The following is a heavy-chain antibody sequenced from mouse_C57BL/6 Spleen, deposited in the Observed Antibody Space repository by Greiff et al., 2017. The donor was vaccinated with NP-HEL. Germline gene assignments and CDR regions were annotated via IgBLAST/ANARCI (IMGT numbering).Heavy chain of an antibody. CDR1: GYTFTEYT. CDR3: ARHEMGYSSSSPTWFAY. Sequence: VQLQQSGAELVKPGASVKLSCKASGYTFTEYTIHWVKQRPGQGLEWIGWFYPGSGSIKYNEKFKDKATLTADKSSSTVFLSLSRFTSEDSAVFFCARHEMGYSSSSPTWFAYWGQGTLVTFSA. CDR2: FYPGSGSI. V-gene: IGHV1-62-2*01. J-gene: IGHJ3*01. D-gene: IGHD1-1*01.